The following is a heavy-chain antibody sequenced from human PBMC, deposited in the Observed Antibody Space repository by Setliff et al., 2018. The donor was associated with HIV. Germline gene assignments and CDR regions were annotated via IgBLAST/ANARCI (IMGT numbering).Heavy chain of an antibody. CDR3: ASFVFRDSTDEYYRPPGDHPLYYFDY. Sequence: ASVKVSCKASGYTFTDYYIHWVQQAPGKGLEWMGHIDPEDGETIYADNFQGRVTMTADRSTNTVYMELGSLRSEDTAVYYCASFVFRDSTDEYYRPPGDHPLYYFDYWAQGTLVTVS. CDR2: IDPEDGET. D-gene: IGHD3-10*01. V-gene: IGHV1-69-2*01. J-gene: IGHJ4*02. CDR1: GYTFTDYY.